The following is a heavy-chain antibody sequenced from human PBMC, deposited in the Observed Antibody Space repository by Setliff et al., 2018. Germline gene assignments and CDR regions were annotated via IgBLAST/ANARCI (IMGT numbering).Heavy chain of an antibody. V-gene: IGHV3-48*03. CDR2: IRNDGATT. CDR3: TTGSVCVGDCYSGRLNY. CDR1: GFTFSSDP. D-gene: IGHD2-21*02. J-gene: IGHJ4*02. Sequence: LRLSCAASGFTFSSDPMNWVRQAPGKGLEWLSNIRNDGATTSYADSVKGRFTISRDNARNTLYLQMNSLTAEDTAVYYCTTGSVCVGDCYSGRLNYWGQGTLVTVSS.